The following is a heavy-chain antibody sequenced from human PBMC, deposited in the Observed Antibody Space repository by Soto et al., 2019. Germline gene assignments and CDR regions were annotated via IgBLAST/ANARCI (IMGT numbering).Heavy chain of an antibody. CDR2: INHSGST. V-gene: IGHV4-34*01. CDR3: ARSRSTMQPFDH. D-gene: IGHD5-12*01. CDR1: GDSCDGYY. Sequence: SETLSLTCAVNGDSCDGYYLPWIRQPPGKGLECIGEINHSGSTDYNPSLKSRVTISVDTSKKTVSLKLISVTAEDTAVYYCARSRSTMQPFDHWGRGTLVTVSS. J-gene: IGHJ5*02.